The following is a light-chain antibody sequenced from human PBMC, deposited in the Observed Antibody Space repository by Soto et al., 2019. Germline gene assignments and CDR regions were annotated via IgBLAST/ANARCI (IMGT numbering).Light chain of an antibody. J-gene: IGKJ2*01. CDR3: QQSYSTHPYT. V-gene: IGKV1-39*01. Sequence: DIQMTQSPSSLSASVGDRVTITCRASQSISSYLNWYQQKPGKAPKLLIYAASSLQSGVPSRFSGRGSGTDFSLIISSLQPADFATDYCQQSYSTHPYTFGQGTKLEIK. CDR2: AAS. CDR1: QSISSY.